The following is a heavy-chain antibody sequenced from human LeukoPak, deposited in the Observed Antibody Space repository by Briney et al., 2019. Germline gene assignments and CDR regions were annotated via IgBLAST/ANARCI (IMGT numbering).Heavy chain of an antibody. CDR3: ALDYYDSSGYQRRDAFDI. V-gene: IGHV5-51*01. D-gene: IGHD3-22*01. Sequence: GESLKISCKGSGYSFTSYWIGWVRQMPGKGLEWMGIIYPGDSDTRYSPSFQGQVTISADKSISTAYLQWSSLKASDAAMYYCALDYYDSSGYQRRDAFDIWGQGTMVTVSS. J-gene: IGHJ3*02. CDR1: GYSFTSYW. CDR2: IYPGDSDT.